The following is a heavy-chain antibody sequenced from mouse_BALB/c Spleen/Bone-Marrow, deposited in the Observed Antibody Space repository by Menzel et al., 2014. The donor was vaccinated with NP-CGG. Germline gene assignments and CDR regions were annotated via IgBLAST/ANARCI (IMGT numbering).Heavy chain of an antibody. CDR1: GYAFSSSW. J-gene: IGHJ2*01. CDR2: IYPGDGDT. CDR3: ATYDY. V-gene: IGHV1-82*01. Sequence: VQGVESGPELVKPGASVKISCKASGYAFSSSWMNWVKQRPGQGLEWIGRIYPGDGDTKYNEKFKGKATLTADKSSSTAYMQLSSLTSEDSAVYFCATYDYWGQGTTLTVSS.